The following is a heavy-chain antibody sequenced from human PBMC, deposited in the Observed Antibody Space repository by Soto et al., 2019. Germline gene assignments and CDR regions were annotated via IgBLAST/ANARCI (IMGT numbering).Heavy chain of an antibody. CDR1: GFTFSSYA. CDR3: AKVTHVGATLAPFDY. Sequence: GGSLRLSCAASGFTFSSYAMSWVRQTPGKGLEWVSAISGSGGSTYYADSVKGRFTISRDNSKNTLYLQMNSLRAEDTAVYYCAKVTHVGATLAPFDYWGQGTLVTVSS. D-gene: IGHD1-26*01. J-gene: IGHJ4*02. V-gene: IGHV3-23*01. CDR2: ISGSGGST.